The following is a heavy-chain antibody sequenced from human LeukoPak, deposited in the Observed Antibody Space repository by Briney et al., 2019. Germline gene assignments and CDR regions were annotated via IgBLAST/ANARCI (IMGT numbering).Heavy chain of an antibody. CDR3: ARELDFWSGYSFGY. J-gene: IGHJ4*02. V-gene: IGHV4-61*02. Sequence: SQTLSLTCTVSGGSISSGSYYWSWIRQPAGKGLEWIGRMYTSGSTNYSPSLKGRVTISRDTSKNQFSLKLSSVTAADTAVYYCARELDFWSGYSFGYWGQGTLVTVSS. CDR2: MYTSGST. CDR1: GGSISSGSYY. D-gene: IGHD3-3*01.